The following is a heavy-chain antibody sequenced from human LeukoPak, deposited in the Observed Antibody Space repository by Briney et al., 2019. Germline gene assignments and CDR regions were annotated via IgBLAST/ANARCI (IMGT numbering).Heavy chain of an antibody. Sequence: SQTLSLTCTVSGCSISSGGYYWSWIRQHPGKGLEWIGYIYYSGSTYYNPSLKSRVTISVDTSKNQFSLKLSSVTAADTAVYYCARSPASITMIGGTWFLDYWGQGTLVTVSS. V-gene: IGHV4-31*03. CDR3: ARSPASITMIGGTWFLDY. CDR1: GCSISSGGYY. CDR2: IYYSGST. D-gene: IGHD3-22*01. J-gene: IGHJ4*02.